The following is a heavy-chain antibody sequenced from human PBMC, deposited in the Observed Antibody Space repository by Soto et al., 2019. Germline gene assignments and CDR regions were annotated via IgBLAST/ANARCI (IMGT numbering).Heavy chain of an antibody. CDR3: ARENLGYCSGGSCRNFDY. D-gene: IGHD2-15*01. CDR2: IYYSGST. Sequence: SETLSLTCTVSGGSISSGGYYWSWIRQHPGKGLEWIGYIYYSGSTYYNPSLKSRVTISVDTSKNQFSLKLSSVTAADTAVYYCARENLGYCSGGSCRNFDYWGQGTLVTVSS. CDR1: GGSISSGGYY. V-gene: IGHV4-31*03. J-gene: IGHJ4*02.